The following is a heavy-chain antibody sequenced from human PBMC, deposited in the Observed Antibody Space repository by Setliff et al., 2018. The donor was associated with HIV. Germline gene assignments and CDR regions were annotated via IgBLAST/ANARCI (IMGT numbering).Heavy chain of an antibody. Sequence: SETLSLTCTVSGGSISSYFWSWIRQHPGKGLEWIGYIYYSGNTHYNPSLKSRVTISVDTSKNQFSLKLSSVTAADTATYYCARGNYYASGLDYWGQGTLVTVSS. J-gene: IGHJ4*02. CDR1: GGSISSYF. D-gene: IGHD3-10*01. CDR2: IYYSGNT. V-gene: IGHV4-59*01. CDR3: ARGNYYASGLDY.